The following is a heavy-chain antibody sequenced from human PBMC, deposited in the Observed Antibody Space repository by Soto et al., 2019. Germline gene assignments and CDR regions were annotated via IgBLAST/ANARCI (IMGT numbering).Heavy chain of an antibody. V-gene: IGHV1-2*04. CDR3: ARVACSGGSCYSSNWFDP. Sequence: XSVKVSCNASGYPFTGYYMHWVRQAPGQGLEWMGWINPNSGGTNYAQKFQGWVTMTRDTSISTAYMELSRLRSDDTAVYYCARVACSGGSCYSSNWFDPWGQGTLVTVSS. J-gene: IGHJ5*02. CDR1: GYPFTGYY. D-gene: IGHD2-15*01. CDR2: INPNSGGT.